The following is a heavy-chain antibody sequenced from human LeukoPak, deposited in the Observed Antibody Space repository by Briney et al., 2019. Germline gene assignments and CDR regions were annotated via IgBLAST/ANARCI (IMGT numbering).Heavy chain of an antibody. Sequence: SETLSLTCTVSGGSISSYYWSWIRQPPGKGLEWIGYIYYSGSTNYNPSLKSRVTISVDTSKNQFSLELSSVTAADTAVYYCARWRDYDFWSGPRDNWFDPWGQGTLVTVSS. CDR2: IYYSGST. CDR1: GGSISSYY. CDR3: ARWRDYDFWSGPRDNWFDP. V-gene: IGHV4-59*01. J-gene: IGHJ5*02. D-gene: IGHD3-3*01.